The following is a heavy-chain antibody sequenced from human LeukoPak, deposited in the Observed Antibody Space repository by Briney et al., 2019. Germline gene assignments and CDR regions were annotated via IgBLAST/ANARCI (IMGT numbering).Heavy chain of an antibody. J-gene: IGHJ4*02. CDR2: IHYSGST. CDR1: GGSIGSYY. D-gene: IGHD3-3*01. V-gene: IGHV4-59*01. CDR3: ARWSDY. Sequence: SETLSLTCTVSGGSIGSYYWSWIRQPPGKGLEWIGYIHYSGSTNHNPSLKSRVTISIDTSKNQISLRLTSVTAADTAVYYCARWSDYWGQGTLVTVSS.